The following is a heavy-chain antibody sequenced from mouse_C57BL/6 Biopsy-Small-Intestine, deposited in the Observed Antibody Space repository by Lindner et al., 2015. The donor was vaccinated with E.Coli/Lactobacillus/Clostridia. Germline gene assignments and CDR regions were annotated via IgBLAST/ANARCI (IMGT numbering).Heavy chain of an antibody. CDR3: ARIQNNYDAMDY. D-gene: IGHD1-3*01. Sequence: VQLRESGAELMKPGGSVKLSCKATGYTFTGYWIEWVKQRPGHGLEWIGEILPGRGSTKNNEKFKGKATFTADTSSNTAHMHLSSLTTEDSAIYYCARIQNNYDAMDYWGQGTSVTVSS. CDR1: GYTFTGYW. V-gene: IGHV1-9*01. CDR2: ILPGRGST. J-gene: IGHJ4*01.